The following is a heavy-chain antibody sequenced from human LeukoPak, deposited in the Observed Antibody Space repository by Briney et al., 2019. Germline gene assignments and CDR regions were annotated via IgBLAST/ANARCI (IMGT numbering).Heavy chain of an antibody. CDR3: ARGRDFWSGYYVVTGDAFDI. CDR2: ISTSGST. V-gene: IGHV4-4*07. CDR1: GGSISSYY. D-gene: IGHD3-3*01. Sequence: SETLSLICTVSGGSISSYYWSWIRQPAGKGLEWIGRISTSGSTNFSPSLKSRVTMSVDTSKNQFSLRLSSVTAADTAVYYCARGRDFWSGYYVVTGDAFDIWGQGTMVTVSS. J-gene: IGHJ3*02.